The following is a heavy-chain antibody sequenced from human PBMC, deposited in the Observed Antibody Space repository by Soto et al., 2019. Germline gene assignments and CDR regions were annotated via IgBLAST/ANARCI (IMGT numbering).Heavy chain of an antibody. Sequence: QLQLQQWGTGLLTPSETLSLTCAVYRGALSGYSWNWIRHPPGKGLEWIGEINYSEDTNPTYNPSLKIRVTISADRTNNQFFLRLTSVPAADTAVYYCARDHDYVWGSHRNWLGPWGQGTPVIVSS. D-gene: IGHD3-16*01. CDR1: RGALSGYS. V-gene: IGHV4-34*01. CDR2: INYSEDT. J-gene: IGHJ5*02. CDR3: ARDHDYVWGSHRNWLGP.